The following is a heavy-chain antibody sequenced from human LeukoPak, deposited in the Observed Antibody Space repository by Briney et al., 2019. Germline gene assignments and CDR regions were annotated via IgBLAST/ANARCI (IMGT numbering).Heavy chain of an antibody. Sequence: PGRSLRLSCAASGFTFSSYGMHWVRQTPGKGLEWVAIISHEGSNKNYADSVKGRFIISRDNSKNTLYLQMNSLRAEDTAVYYCAKDTPSGYGDYAYGYFDYWGQGSLVTVSS. J-gene: IGHJ4*02. D-gene: IGHD4-17*01. CDR2: ISHEGSNK. V-gene: IGHV3-30*18. CDR3: AKDTPSGYGDYAYGYFDY. CDR1: GFTFSSYG.